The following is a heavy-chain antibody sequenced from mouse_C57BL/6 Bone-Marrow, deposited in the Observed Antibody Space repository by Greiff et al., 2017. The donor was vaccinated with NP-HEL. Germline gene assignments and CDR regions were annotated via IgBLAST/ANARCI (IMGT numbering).Heavy chain of an antibody. CDR1: GYTFTSYG. D-gene: IGHD2-4*01. J-gene: IGHJ3*01. CDR3: AAGLPWFAY. Sequence: VQLQQSGAELARPGASVKLSCKASGYTFTSYGISWVKQRTGQGLEWIGEIYPRSGNTYYNEKFKGKATLTADKSSSTAYMELRSLTSEDSAVYFCAAGLPWFAYWGQGTLVTVSA. CDR2: IYPRSGNT. V-gene: IGHV1-81*01.